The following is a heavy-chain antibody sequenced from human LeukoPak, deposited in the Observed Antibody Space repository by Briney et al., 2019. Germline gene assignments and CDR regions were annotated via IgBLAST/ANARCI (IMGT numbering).Heavy chain of an antibody. V-gene: IGHV3-43D*03. CDR3: AKDISALGGYNGGLDY. CDR1: GFTFEDYA. J-gene: IGHJ4*02. CDR2: ISWDGGST. Sequence: GGSLRLSCAASGFTFEDYAMHWVRQTPGKGLEWVSVISWDGGSTYYADSVKGRFTISRDNSKNSLYLQMNSLRAEDTALYYCAKDISALGGYNGGLDYWGQGTLVTVSS. D-gene: IGHD5-24*01.